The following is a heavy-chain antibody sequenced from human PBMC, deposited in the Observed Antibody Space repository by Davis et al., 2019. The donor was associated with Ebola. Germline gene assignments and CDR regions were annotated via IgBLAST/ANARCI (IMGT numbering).Heavy chain of an antibody. CDR2: INPYNGHT. V-gene: IGHV1-18*04. CDR1: GYTFTSYG. CDR3: ARDQNPSYQYWSGYYMFSNY. D-gene: IGHD3-3*01. Sequence: ASVKVSCKTAGYTFTSYGLSWMRQAPGQGLEWMGWINPYNGHTNYGQKFQGRVTMTTDTSTRTAYMELRSLRSDDTAVYYCARDQNPSYQYWSGYYMFSNYWGQGTLVTVSS. J-gene: IGHJ4*02.